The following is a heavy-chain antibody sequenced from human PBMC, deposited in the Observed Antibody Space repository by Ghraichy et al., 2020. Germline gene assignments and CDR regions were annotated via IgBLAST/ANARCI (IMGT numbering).Heavy chain of an antibody. CDR2: IIPIFGTA. J-gene: IGHJ6*02. Sequence: SVKVSCKASGGTFSSYAISWVRQAPGQGLEWMGGIIPIFGTANYAQKFQGRVTITADESTSTAYMELSSLRSEDTAVYYCASRVATDRWYYYYYGMDVWGQGTTVTVSS. CDR3: ASRVATDRWYYYYYGMDV. D-gene: IGHD5-12*01. CDR1: GGTFSSYA. V-gene: IGHV1-69*13.